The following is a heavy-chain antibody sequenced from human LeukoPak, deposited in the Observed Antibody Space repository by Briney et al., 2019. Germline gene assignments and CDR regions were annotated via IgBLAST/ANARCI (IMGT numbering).Heavy chain of an antibody. CDR2: ISSYSGNT. D-gene: IGHD4-23*01. J-gene: IGHJ1*01. CDR3: ARDGGGGNSF. V-gene: IGHV1-18*01. Sequence: ASVNVSCKASGYTFTNYDINWVRQAPGKGLEWMAWISSYSGNTDYAQKFQGRVTMTTDTSTSTVYMALRSLTSDDTAVYYCARDGGGGNSFWGQGTLVTVSS. CDR1: GYTFTNYD.